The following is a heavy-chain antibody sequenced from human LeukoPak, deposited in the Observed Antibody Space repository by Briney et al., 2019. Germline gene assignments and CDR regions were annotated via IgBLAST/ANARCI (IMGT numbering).Heavy chain of an antibody. CDR3: ASIAMTEFRRDAFDI. V-gene: IGHV3-21*01. CDR1: GFTFSSYS. J-gene: IGHJ3*02. D-gene: IGHD2-2*01. CDR2: ISSSSSYI. Sequence: GGSPRLSCAASGFTFSSYSMNWVRQAPGKGLEWVSSISSSSSYIYYADSVKGRFTISRDNAKNSLYLQMNSLRAEDTAVYYCASIAMTEFRRDAFDIWGQGTMVTVSS.